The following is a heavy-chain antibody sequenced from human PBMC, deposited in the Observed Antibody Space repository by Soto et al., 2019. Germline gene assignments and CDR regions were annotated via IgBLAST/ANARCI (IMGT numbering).Heavy chain of an antibody. CDR1: GFTFTSSA. CDR3: AASGYSGYDLFPLNYYYYMDV. D-gene: IGHD5-12*01. V-gene: IGHV1-58*02. J-gene: IGHJ6*03. Sequence: SVKVSCKASGFTFTSSAMQWVRQARGQRLEWIGWIVVGSGNTNYAQKFQERVTITRDMSTSTAYMELSSLRSEDTAVYYCAASGYSGYDLFPLNYYYYMDVWGKGTTVTVSS. CDR2: IVVGSGNT.